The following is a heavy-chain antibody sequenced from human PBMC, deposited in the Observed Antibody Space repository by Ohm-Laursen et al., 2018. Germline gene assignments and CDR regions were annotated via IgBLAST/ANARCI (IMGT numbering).Heavy chain of an antibody. J-gene: IGHJ4*02. D-gene: IGHD5-12*01. CDR2: IKGDGSET. CDR3: ARAQRLVASANDY. CDR1: GFTFSSDW. Sequence: SLRLSCAASGFTFSSDWMHWVRQAPGEGLVWVSRIKGDGSETNYADSVKGRFTISRDNAKNILYLQMNSLRGDDTAVYYCARAQRLVASANDYWGQGTLVTVSS. V-gene: IGHV3-74*01.